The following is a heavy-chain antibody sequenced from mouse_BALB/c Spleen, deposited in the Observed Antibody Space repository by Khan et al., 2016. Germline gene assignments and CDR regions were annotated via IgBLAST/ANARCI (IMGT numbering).Heavy chain of an antibody. V-gene: IGHV5-12-1*01. CDR2: ISSGGGST. D-gene: IGHD2-1*01. J-gene: IGHJ4*01. CDR1: GFAFSSYD. CDR3: ARQRYGNYYYYAMDY. Sequence: EVELVESGGGLVKPGGSLKLSCAASGFAFSSYDMSWVRQTPEKRLEWVAYISSGGGSTYYPDTVKGRFTIPRDNAKNTLYLQMSSLKSEDTAMYYCARQRYGNYYYYAMDYWGQGTSVTVSS.